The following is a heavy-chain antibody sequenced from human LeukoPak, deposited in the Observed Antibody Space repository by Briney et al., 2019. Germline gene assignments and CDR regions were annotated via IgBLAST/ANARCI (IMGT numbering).Heavy chain of an antibody. CDR2: IDHSGST. J-gene: IGHJ4*02. CDR3: TRGAHDSYDSLDFDY. V-gene: IGHV4-34*01. Sequence: SETLSLTCAVYGGSFSGSDWGWIRQPPGKGLECIGEIDHSGSTNYNPSLKSRVTISVDTSKNQFSLKLSSVTAADTAVYYCTRGAHDSYDSLDFDYWGQGTLVTVSS. D-gene: IGHD5-18*01. CDR1: GGSFSGSD.